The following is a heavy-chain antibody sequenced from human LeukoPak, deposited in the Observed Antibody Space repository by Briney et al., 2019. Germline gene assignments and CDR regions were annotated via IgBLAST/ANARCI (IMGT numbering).Heavy chain of an antibody. D-gene: IGHD4-17*01. J-gene: IGHJ4*02. CDR3: AKGLGDYDDFRLGF. Sequence: PGGSLRLSCAASTFSFSTFGFHWVRQAPGKGVEWVAFIPYDGSDKYYADSVKGRFTVSRDNSKNTLYLHMNSLRVEDTAVYYCAKGLGDYDDFRLGFWGQGTLVTVSS. CDR2: IPYDGSDK. CDR1: TFSFSTFG. V-gene: IGHV3-30*02.